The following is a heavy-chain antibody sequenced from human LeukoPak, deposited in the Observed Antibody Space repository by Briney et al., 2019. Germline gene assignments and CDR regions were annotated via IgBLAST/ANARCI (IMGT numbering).Heavy chain of an antibody. CDR1: GFTFDDYT. Sequence: PGESLRLSCAASGFTFDDYTLHWVRHAPGKGLEWVSLISWDSTNKYYADSEKGRFTISRDNRKKSLDLQMNSLRTEDTALYYCAKEGSGSYPELAYWGQGTLVTVSS. D-gene: IGHD1-26*01. CDR2: ISWDSTNK. CDR3: AKEGSGSYPELAY. V-gene: IGHV3-43*01. J-gene: IGHJ4*02.